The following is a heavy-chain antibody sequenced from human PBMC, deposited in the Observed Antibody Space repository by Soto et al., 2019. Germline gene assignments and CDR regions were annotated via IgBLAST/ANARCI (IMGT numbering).Heavy chain of an antibody. CDR3: AKDRGYDSSGYHEPNFDY. CDR1: GFTLIIYL. V-gene: IGHV3-30*18. D-gene: IGHD3-22*01. Sequence: RSLRIAFAASGFTLIIYLMSWVRPATDKGLEWVAVISYDGSNKYYADSVKGRFTISRDNSKNTLYLQMNSLRAEDTAVYYCAKDRGYDSSGYHEPNFDYWGQGTLVTVSS. J-gene: IGHJ4*02. CDR2: ISYDGSNK.